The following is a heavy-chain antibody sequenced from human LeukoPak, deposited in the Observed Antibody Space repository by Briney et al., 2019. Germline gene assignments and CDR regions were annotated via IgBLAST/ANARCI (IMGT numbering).Heavy chain of an antibody. Sequence: GGSLRLSCAASGFTFDDYGMSWVRQAPGKGLEWVSGINWNGGSTGYADSVKGRFTISRDNAKNSLYLQMNSLRAEDTAVYYCARGYCSSTSCSKFDYWGQGTLVTVSS. D-gene: IGHD2-2*01. V-gene: IGHV3-20*04. J-gene: IGHJ4*02. CDR2: INWNGGST. CDR1: GFTFDDYG. CDR3: ARGYCSSTSCSKFDY.